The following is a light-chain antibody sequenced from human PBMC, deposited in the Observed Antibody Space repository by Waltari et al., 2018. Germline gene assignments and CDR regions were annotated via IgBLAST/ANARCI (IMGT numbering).Light chain of an antibody. CDR1: HSIATR. Sequence: DIQMTQSPSSLSASVGDRVTITCRASHSIATRLNWYQQKPGKAPKVLIYDASTLQSGVPSRFSGSASGTDFTLTISSLQPEDSASYFCQQSSRLPYTFGQGTKLEMK. J-gene: IGKJ2*01. V-gene: IGKV1-39*01. CDR2: DAS. CDR3: QQSSRLPYT.